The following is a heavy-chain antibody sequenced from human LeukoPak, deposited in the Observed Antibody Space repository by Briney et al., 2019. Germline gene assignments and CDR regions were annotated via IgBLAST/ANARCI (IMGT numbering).Heavy chain of an antibody. CDR3: AKTTTGYSSGRYPAWPIDY. Sequence: GGSLRLSCAASGFTFGSYAMYWVRQAPGRGLEWVSGIFGSGGSAHYADSVKGRFTISRDNSKNTVYLQMDSLRAEDTATYYCAKTTTGYSSGRYPAWPIDYSGQGTLVTVSS. CDR2: IFGSGGSA. D-gene: IGHD2-15*01. J-gene: IGHJ4*02. CDR1: GFTFGSYA. V-gene: IGHV3-23*01.